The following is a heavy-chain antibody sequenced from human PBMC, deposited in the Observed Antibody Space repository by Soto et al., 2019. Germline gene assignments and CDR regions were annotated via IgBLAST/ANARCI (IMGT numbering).Heavy chain of an antibody. CDR3: AREFRSVYYYYSMDV. CDR2: ISYDGNNK. CDR1: GFTFSTYA. J-gene: IGHJ6*02. Sequence: QVQLVESGGGVVQPGRSLRLSCAASGFTFSTYAMHWVRQAPGKGLEWVAVISYDGNNKYYADSVKGRFTISRDSSKNTLYLQMNSLRPEDTAVYYCAREFRSVYYYYSMDVWGQGTTVTVSS. V-gene: IGHV3-30-3*01.